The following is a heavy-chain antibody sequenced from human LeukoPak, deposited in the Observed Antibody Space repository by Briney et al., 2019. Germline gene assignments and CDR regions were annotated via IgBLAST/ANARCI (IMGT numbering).Heavy chain of an antibody. CDR2: IKQDGSEK. CDR1: GFTFSYYW. V-gene: IGHV3-7*01. J-gene: IGHJ4*02. Sequence: GGSLRLSCAASGFTFSYYWMSWVRQAPGKGLEWVANIKQDGSEKYYVGSVRGRFTISRDNAKNSLFLQMNSLRDEDTAVYHCAKDGLMRFFDYWGQGTLVTVSS. D-gene: IGHD2-8*01. CDR3: AKDGLMRFFDY.